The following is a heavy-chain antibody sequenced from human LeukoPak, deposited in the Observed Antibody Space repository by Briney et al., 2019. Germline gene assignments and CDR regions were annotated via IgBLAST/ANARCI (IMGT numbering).Heavy chain of an antibody. J-gene: IGHJ3*02. D-gene: IGHD5-24*01. CDR1: GFTFSDYY. CDR2: ISSSGGNT. CDR3: ARAIYDGFDI. Sequence: GGSLRLSCAASGFTFSDYYMSWIRQAPGKGLDWASYISSSGGNTYYADSVKGRFTISRDNAKNSLFLQMNSLRAEDTAVYYCARAIYDGFDIWGQGKMVTVSS. V-gene: IGHV3-11*01.